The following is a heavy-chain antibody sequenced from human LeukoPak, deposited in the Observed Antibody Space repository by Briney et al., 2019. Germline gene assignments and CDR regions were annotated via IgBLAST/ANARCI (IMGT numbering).Heavy chain of an antibody. CDR1: GYTFTSYY. D-gene: IGHD6-19*01. CDR3: ARGIAVAVPFDY. CDR2: INPPGSGT. J-gene: IGHJ4*02. Sequence: ASVTVSRKASGYTFTSYYIHWVRQAPGQGLEWMGLINPPGSGTSYAQRFQGRVTMTRDTSTITVDMELSRLRSEDTAVYYCARGIAVAVPFDYWGQGALLTLSS. V-gene: IGHV1-46*01.